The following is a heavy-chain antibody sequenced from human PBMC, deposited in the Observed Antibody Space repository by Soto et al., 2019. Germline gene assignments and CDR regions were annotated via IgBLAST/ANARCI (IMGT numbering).Heavy chain of an antibody. Sequence: GGSLRLSCAASGFTLSSYSMNWVRQAPGKGLEWVSYITPSSDTIYYADSVKGRFTISRDNGKNSLYLQMNSLRDEDTAVYYCARDIGSGWYYFGSWGQGNMVTVSS. J-gene: IGHJ4*02. CDR1: GFTLSSYS. CDR3: ARDIGSGWYYFGS. CDR2: ITPSSDTI. D-gene: IGHD6-19*01. V-gene: IGHV3-48*02.